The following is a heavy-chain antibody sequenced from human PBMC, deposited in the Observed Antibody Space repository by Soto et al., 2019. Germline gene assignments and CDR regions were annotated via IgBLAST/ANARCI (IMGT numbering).Heavy chain of an antibody. CDR3: ATTLYDSTYSNGY. CDR1: GGTFSSYT. Sequence: QVQLVQSGAEVKKPGSSVKVSCKASGGTFSSYTISWVRQAPGQGLEWMGRIIPILGIANYAQKFQGRVTITAEKSTSTAYMELSSLRSEDTAVYYCATTLYDSTYSNGYWGQGTLVTVSS. D-gene: IGHD3-22*01. CDR2: IIPILGIA. J-gene: IGHJ4*02. V-gene: IGHV1-69*02.